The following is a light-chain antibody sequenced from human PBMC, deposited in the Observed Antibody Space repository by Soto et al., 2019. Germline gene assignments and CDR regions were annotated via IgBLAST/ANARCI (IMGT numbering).Light chain of an antibody. CDR1: QTISSW. V-gene: IGKV1-5*03. CDR2: KAS. J-gene: IGKJ1*01. Sequence: IQMAPSPSTLSGSVGDRVTITCRASQTISSWLAWYQQKPGKAPKLLIYKASTLKSGVPSRFSGSGSGTEFTLTISSLQPDDFAAYYCHQYNSYSAAFGQGTKVDIK. CDR3: HQYNSYSAA.